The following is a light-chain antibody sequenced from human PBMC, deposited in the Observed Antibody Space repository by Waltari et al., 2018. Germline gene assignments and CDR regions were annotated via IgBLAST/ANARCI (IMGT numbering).Light chain of an antibody. Sequence: SYELTQPPSVSVSPGQTASITCPGAKLGDKYAFWYQQKPGQSPVLVMYQDSKRSSGSPGRFSGANSGNTATVTISVTQAMDEADYYCQAWDSSVVFGGGTKLTVL. V-gene: IGLV3-1*01. J-gene: IGLJ2*01. CDR2: QDS. CDR1: KLGDKY. CDR3: QAWDSSVV.